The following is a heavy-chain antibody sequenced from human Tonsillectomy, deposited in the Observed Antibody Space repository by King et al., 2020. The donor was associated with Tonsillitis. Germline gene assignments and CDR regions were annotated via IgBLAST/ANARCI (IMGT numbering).Heavy chain of an antibody. CDR1: GYTFTGYY. CDR2: ISPNTGGT. J-gene: IGHJ4*02. V-gene: IGHV1-2*02. D-gene: IGHD3-9*01. CDR3: ASGYDVLTGFFFDQ. Sequence: VQLVESGAEVKKPGASVKVSCKASGYTFTGYYMHWVRQAPGQGLEWMGWISPNTGGTNYAQKFQGRVTMTRETSISTAYMELSRLRSDDTAVYYCASGYDVLTGFFFDQWGQGTLVTVSS.